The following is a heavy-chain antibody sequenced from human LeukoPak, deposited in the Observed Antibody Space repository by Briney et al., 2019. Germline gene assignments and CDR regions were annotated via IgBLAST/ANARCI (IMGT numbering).Heavy chain of an antibody. CDR2: ISSSSSYI. Sequence: PGGSLRLSCAASGFTFSSYSMNWVRQAPGKGLEWVSSISSSSSYIYYADSVKGRFTISRDNAKNSLYLQMNSLRAEDTAVYYCASRTSSLSEFDYWGQGTLVTVSS. CDR1: GFTFSSYS. V-gene: IGHV3-21*01. J-gene: IGHJ4*02. D-gene: IGHD2-2*01. CDR3: ASRTSSLSEFDY.